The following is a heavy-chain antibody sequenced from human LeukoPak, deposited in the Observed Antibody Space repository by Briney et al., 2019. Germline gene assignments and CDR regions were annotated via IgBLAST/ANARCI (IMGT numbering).Heavy chain of an antibody. Sequence: PGGSLRLSCAASGFTFSDYDMNWIRQAPGTGLEWVSYITGSSSSKYYADSVKSRFTISRDNAKNSLYLQMNSLRAEDTAVYYCARPTTSGWYPHWGQGTMVTVSS. CDR1: GFTFSDYD. CDR3: ARPTTSGWYPH. J-gene: IGHJ3*01. D-gene: IGHD6-19*01. CDR2: ITGSSSSK. V-gene: IGHV3-48*01.